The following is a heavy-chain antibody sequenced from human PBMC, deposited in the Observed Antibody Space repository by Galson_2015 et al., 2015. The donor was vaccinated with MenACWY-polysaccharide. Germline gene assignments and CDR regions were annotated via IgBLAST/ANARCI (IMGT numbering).Heavy chain of an antibody. CDR2: ISSDGSST. D-gene: IGHD6-13*01. CDR3: ARFQGGYGIDWHHPYYFDY. V-gene: IGHV3-74*01. CDR1: GFTFSSYW. J-gene: IGHJ4*02. Sequence: SLRLSCAASGFTFSSYWMYWVRQVPGKGLVWVSRISSDGSSTSYAASVKGRFTISRDNAKNTLHLQMNSPRVEDTAVYYCARFQGGYGIDWHHPYYFDYWGQGTLVTVSS.